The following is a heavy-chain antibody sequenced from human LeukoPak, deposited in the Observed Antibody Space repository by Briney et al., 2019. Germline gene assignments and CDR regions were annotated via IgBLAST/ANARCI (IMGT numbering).Heavy chain of an antibody. CDR1: GFTISSYA. CDR3: AKAPSAVAGTPYYFDY. CDR2: ISGSGGST. D-gene: IGHD6-19*01. Sequence: GGSLRLSCAASGFTISSYAMSWVRQAPGKGLEWVSAISGSGGSTYYADSVKGRFTISRDNSKNALYLQMNSLRAEDTAVYYCAKAPSAVAGTPYYFDYWGQGTLVTVSS. V-gene: IGHV3-23*01. J-gene: IGHJ4*02.